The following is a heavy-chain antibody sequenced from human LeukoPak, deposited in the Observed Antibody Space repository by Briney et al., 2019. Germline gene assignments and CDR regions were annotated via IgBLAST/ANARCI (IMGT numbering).Heavy chain of an antibody. V-gene: IGHV1-2*02. CDR3: ARDRRPYYYDSSGYLD. CDR2: INPNSGGT. J-gene: IGHJ4*02. D-gene: IGHD3-22*01. Sequence: ASVKVSCKASGYTFTGYYMHWMRQAPGQGLEWMGWINPNSGGTNYAQKFQGRVTMTRDTSISTAYMELSRLRSDDTAVYYCARDRRPYYYDSSGYLDWGQGTLVTVSS. CDR1: GYTFTGYY.